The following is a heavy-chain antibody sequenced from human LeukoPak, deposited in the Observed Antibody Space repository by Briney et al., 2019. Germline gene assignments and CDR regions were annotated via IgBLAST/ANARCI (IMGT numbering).Heavy chain of an antibody. CDR2: IYSGGTT. CDR3: ARDRGHGFDY. Sequence: SGGSLRLSCAASRFTASSNYMSWVRQAPGKGLEWVSVIYSGGTTYYADSVKGRFTISRDNSDNTLYLQINSLRTEDTAIYYCARDRGHGFDYWGQGTLVTVSS. V-gene: IGHV3-53*01. J-gene: IGHJ4*02. CDR1: RFTASSNY.